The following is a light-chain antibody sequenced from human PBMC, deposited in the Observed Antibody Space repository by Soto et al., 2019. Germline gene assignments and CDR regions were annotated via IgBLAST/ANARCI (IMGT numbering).Light chain of an antibody. J-gene: IGLJ2*01. Sequence: QSALTQPPSASGTPGQRVTISCSGSSSNIGSNYVYWYQQLAGTLIYDNTNRPSGVSARFSGSKSGTSASLAITGLQAEDEADYYCQSYDTSRSAVVFGGGTKGTVL. CDR2: DNT. CDR1: SSNIGSNY. V-gene: IGLV1-40*01. CDR3: QSYDTSRSAVV.